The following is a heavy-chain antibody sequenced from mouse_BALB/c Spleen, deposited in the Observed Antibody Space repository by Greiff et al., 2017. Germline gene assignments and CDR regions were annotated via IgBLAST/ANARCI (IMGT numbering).Heavy chain of an antibody. Sequence: VQLQQPGAELVRPGASVKLSCKASGYTFTSYWINWVKQRPGQGLEWIGNIYPSDSYTNYNQKFKDKATLTVDKSSSTAYMQLSSPTSEDSAVYYCTTYGNLYAVDYWGQGTSVTVSS. V-gene: IGHV1-69*02. CDR2: IYPSDSYT. CDR1: GYTFTSYW. J-gene: IGHJ4*01. CDR3: TTYGNLYAVDY. D-gene: IGHD2-1*01.